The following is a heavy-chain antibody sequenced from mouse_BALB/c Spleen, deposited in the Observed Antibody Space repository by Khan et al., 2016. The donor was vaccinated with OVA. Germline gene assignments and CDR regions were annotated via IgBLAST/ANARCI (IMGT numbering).Heavy chain of an antibody. CDR2: INTHSGVP. J-gene: IGHJ4*01. CDR3: ARGGAAYYRNDGGAMDY. D-gene: IGHD2-14*01. CDR1: GYTFTNAG. Sequence: QIQLVRSGPELKKPGETVRISCKASGYTFTNAGMQWVQKMPGKGLKWIGWINTHSGVPKYAEDFKGRFAFSLETSASTVYLQITNLKNEDTATYFCARGGAAYYRNDGGAMDYWGQGTSVTVSS. V-gene: IGHV9-4*02.